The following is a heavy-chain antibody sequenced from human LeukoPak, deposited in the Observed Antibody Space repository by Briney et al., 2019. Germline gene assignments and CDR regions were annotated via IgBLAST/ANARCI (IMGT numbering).Heavy chain of an antibody. CDR3: ARDPGSGYEEHFDY. J-gene: IGHJ4*02. CDR1: GFIFSDYY. CDR2: ISSSGSTM. D-gene: IGHD5-12*01. V-gene: IGHV3-11*01. Sequence: GGSLTLSCAASGFIFSDYYMSWMRRAPGKGLEWVSYISSSGSTMYYTDSVKGRFTISRDNAKDSLYLHMNSLRAEDTAVYYCARDPGSGYEEHFDYWGQGTLVTVSS.